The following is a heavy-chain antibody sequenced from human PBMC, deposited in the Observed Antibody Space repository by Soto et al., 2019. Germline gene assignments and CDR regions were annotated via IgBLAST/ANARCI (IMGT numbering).Heavy chain of an antibody. V-gene: IGHV3-23*01. CDR2: ISGSGGST. CDR1: GFTFSSYA. CDR3: AKAPTVAGTSSWFDP. D-gene: IGHD6-19*01. Sequence: GGSLRLSCAASGFTFSSYAMSWVRQAPGKGLEWVSAISGSGGSTYYADSVKGRFTISRDNSKNTLYLQMNSLRAEDTAVYYCAKAPTVAGTSSWFDPWGQGTLVTVSS. J-gene: IGHJ5*02.